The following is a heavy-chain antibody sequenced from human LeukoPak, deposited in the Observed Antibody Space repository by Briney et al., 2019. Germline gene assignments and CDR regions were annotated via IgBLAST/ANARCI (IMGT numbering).Heavy chain of an antibody. D-gene: IGHD2/OR15-2a*01. CDR3: ARDSKIDYYYMDV. CDR1: GYTFTSHG. Sequence: ASVKVSCKASGYTFTSHGISWVRQAPRQGLEWMGWISGYTGNTKYAQKVQGRVTMTADTSTSTAYMELRSLRSDDTAVYYCARDSKIDYYYMDVWGKGTTVIVSS. J-gene: IGHJ6*03. V-gene: IGHV1-18*01. CDR2: ISGYTGNT.